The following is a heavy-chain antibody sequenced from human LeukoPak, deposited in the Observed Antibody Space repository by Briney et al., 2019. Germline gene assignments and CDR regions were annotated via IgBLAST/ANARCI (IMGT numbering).Heavy chain of an antibody. J-gene: IGHJ5*02. CDR2: INAGNGNT. D-gene: IGHD2-15*01. CDR3: ARDCSGGSCYEWGFDP. V-gene: IGHV1-3*03. CDR1: GYTFTSYA. Sequence: ASVKVSCNASGYTFTSYAMHWVRQAPGQRLEWMGWINAGNGNTKYSQEFQGRVTITADKSTSTAYMELSSLRSEDTAVYYCARDCSGGSCYEWGFDPWGQGTLVTVSS.